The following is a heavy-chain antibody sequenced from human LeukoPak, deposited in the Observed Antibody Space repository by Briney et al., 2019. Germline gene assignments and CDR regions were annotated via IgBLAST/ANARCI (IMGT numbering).Heavy chain of an antibody. CDR2: IYYSGST. Sequence: PSETLSLTCTVSGGSISSSSYYWGWIRQPPGKGLEWIGTIYYSGSTYYNPSLKSRVTISVDTSKNQFSLKLTSVTAADTAVYYCSRVKVSTFKVLDYWGQGTLVTVSS. D-gene: IGHD2-21*01. CDR3: SRVKVSTFKVLDY. V-gene: IGHV4-39*01. J-gene: IGHJ4*02. CDR1: GGSISSSSYY.